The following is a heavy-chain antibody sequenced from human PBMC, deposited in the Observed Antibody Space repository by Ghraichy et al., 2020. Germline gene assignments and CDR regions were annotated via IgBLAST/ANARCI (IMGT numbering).Heavy chain of an antibody. Sequence: ASVKVSCKASAYTFSTYDITWVRQAPGQGLEWMGRISAYNGNTDYAQKLQGRVTMTTDTSTSTAYMELRSLRSDDTAVYYCAREGIRYFDWSGGYFDYWGQGTLVTVSS. D-gene: IGHD3-9*01. V-gene: IGHV1-18*01. J-gene: IGHJ4*02. CDR2: ISAYNGNT. CDR1: AYTFSTYD. CDR3: AREGIRYFDWSGGYFDY.